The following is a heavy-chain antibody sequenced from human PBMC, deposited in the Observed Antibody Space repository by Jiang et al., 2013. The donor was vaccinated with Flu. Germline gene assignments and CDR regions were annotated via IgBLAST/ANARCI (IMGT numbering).Heavy chain of an antibody. V-gene: IGHV4-4*07. CDR3: ARVADYFDSSGYHAYYYAMDV. J-gene: IGHJ6*02. CDR1: GASISGYY. CDR2: IHGTGRT. Sequence: LLKPSETLPLMCTVSGASISGYYWAWIRQPAGKGLEWIGRIHGTGRTNYNPSLRRRVSMSVDSSRNEISLKVTPVTAADTAVYYCARVADYFDSSGYHAYYYAMDVCGQGTTVTVSS. D-gene: IGHD3-22*01.